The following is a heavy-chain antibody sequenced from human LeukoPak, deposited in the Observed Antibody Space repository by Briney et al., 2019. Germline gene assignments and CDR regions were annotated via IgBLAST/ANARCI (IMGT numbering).Heavy chain of an antibody. CDR2: ISYDGSNK. CDR1: GFTVSSNY. CDR3: ARTTGSDYDFGTFDY. J-gene: IGHJ4*02. Sequence: PGGSLRLSCAASGFTVSSNYMSWVRQAPGKGLEWVAVISYDGSNKYYADSVKGRFTISRDNSKNTLYLQMNSLRAEDTAVYYCARTTGSDYDFGTFDYWGQGTLVTVSS. D-gene: IGHD5-12*01. V-gene: IGHV3-30-3*01.